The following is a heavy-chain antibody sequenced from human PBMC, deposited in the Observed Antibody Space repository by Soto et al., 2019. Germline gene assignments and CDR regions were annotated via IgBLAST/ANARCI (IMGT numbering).Heavy chain of an antibody. D-gene: IGHD5-18*01. CDR1: GGSFSGYY. CDR2: INHSGST. J-gene: IGHJ4*02. CDR3: ARRYGSCFDY. Sequence: SETLSLTCAVYGGSFSGYYWTWIRQPPGTGLEWIGEINHSGSTDYNPSLKSRVTISVDTSKNQFSLKLTPVTAADTAVYYCARRYGSCFDYWGQGTLVTVSS. V-gene: IGHV4-34*01.